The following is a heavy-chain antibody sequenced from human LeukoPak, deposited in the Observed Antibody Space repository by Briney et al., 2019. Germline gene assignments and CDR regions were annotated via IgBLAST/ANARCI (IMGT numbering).Heavy chain of an antibody. Sequence: GGSLRLSCAASGFTFRSYWMRWVRQAPGKGLEWVANINEDGSYKFHADSVKGRLTISRDNSKNSLYLQMSSLRADDTAVYYCARDATRGGDNDYWGQGTRVIVSS. J-gene: IGHJ4*02. D-gene: IGHD2-21*02. CDR3: ARDATRGGDNDY. CDR2: INEDGSYK. CDR1: GFTFRSYW. V-gene: IGHV3-7*01.